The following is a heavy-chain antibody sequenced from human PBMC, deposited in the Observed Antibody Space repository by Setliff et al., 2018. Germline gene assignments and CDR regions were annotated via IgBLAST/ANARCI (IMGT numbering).Heavy chain of an antibody. D-gene: IGHD3-22*01. J-gene: IGHJ5*02. CDR3: VRRTYYYDTSPMGWFDP. V-gene: IGHV4-38-2*01. CDR2: INHGGDT. CDR1: GYSITNGYY. Sequence: SETLSLTCVVSGYSITNGYYWGWIRQPPGKGLEWIGSINHGGDTSYNPSLQSRVAISVDTSKNLFSLKLSSVTAADTAVYYCVRRTYYYDTSPMGWFDPWGQGILVTAPQ.